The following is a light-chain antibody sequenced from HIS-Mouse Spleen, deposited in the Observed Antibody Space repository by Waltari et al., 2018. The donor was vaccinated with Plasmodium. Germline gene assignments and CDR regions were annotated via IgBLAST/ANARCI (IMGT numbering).Light chain of an antibody. CDR1: QSVSSSY. V-gene: IGKV3-20*01. J-gene: IGKJ2*01. CDR3: QQYGSSPPYT. Sequence: EIVLTQSPGTLSLSPGERATLSCRASQSVSSSYLAWYQQKPGQAPRLLIYGASSMATGIPDRFIVSGSGTDFTLTISRLEPEDFAVYYCQQYGSSPPYTFGQGTKLEIK. CDR2: GAS.